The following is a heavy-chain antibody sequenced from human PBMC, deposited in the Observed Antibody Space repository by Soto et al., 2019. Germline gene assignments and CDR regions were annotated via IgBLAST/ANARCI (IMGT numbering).Heavy chain of an antibody. CDR1: SGSINNYF. V-gene: IGHV4-59*01. D-gene: IGHD2-2*01. CDR2: IYHSGGT. J-gene: IGHJ4*02. CDR3: ARYGSASCNPAYCFDY. Sequence: SETLSLTCAVSSGSINNYFWGWIRQPPGKGLEWIGYIYHSGGTTYTPSLGSRVAISIDTSKNQFFLNLHSVTAADTAVYYCARYGSASCNPAYCFDYWGRGTLVTVSS.